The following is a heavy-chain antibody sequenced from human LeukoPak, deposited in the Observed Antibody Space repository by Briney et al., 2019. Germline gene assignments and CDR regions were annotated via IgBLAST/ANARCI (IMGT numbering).Heavy chain of an antibody. J-gene: IGHJ4*02. Sequence: ESGPTLVNPTQTLTLTSTFSGSSLSTSGVGVGWIRQPPGKALEWLALIYWNDDKRYSPSLKSRLTITKDTSKNQVVLTMTNMDPVDTATYYCAQTLQLWSHFYWGQGTLVTVSS. D-gene: IGHD5-18*01. CDR2: IYWNDDK. CDR1: GSSLSTSGVG. CDR3: AQTLQLWSHFY. V-gene: IGHV2-5*01.